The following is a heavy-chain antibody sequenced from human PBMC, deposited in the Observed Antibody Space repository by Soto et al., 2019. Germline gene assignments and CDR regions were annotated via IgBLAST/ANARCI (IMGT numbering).Heavy chain of an antibody. D-gene: IGHD2-2*01. J-gene: IGHJ4*02. CDR1: GYTFTSYY. CDR2: INPSGGST. CDR3: AIGWPALYCSSISCYSTDFDY. V-gene: IGHV1-46*01. Sequence: QVQLVQSGAEVKKPGASVKVSCKASGYTFTSYYMHWVRQAPGQGLEWMGIINPSGGSTSYAQKFMGKVNMTRDPSTSIVYMELSSLRSEATAVYYCAIGWPALYCSSISCYSTDFDYWGQGTLVTVSS.